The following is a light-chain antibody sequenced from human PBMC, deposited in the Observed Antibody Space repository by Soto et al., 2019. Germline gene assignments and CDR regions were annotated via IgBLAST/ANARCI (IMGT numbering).Light chain of an antibody. V-gene: IGLV1-40*01. J-gene: IGLJ3*02. CDR1: SSNIGAGYD. CDR2: GNS. Sequence: VLTQPPSVSGAPGQRVTISCTGSSSNIGAGYDVHWYQQLPGTAPKLLIYGNSNRPSGVPDRFSGSKSGTSASLAITGLQAEDEADYYCQSYDSSLSGWGVFGGGTKVTVL. CDR3: QSYDSSLSGWGV.